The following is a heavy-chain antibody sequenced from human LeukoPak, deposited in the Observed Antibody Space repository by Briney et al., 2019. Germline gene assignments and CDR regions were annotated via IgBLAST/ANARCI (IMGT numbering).Heavy chain of an antibody. J-gene: IGHJ5*02. V-gene: IGHV3-11*01. D-gene: IGHD4-17*01. Sequence: TGGSLRLSCAASGFTFSDYSMSWIRQAPGKGLEWVSYISARSTTIYYADSVRGRFTISRDNAKNSLYLQMNSLRAEDTAVYYCAKDPRIFSVRWFDPWGQGTLVTVSS. CDR3: AKDPRIFSVRWFDP. CDR1: GFTFSDYS. CDR2: ISARSTTI.